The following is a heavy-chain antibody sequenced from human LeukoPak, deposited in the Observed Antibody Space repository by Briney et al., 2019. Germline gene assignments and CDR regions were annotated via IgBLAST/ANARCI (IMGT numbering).Heavy chain of an antibody. CDR1: GGSFSVYY. Sequence: PSETLSLTCAVHGGSFSVYYWSWIRQPPGKGLEWIGEINHSGSTNYNPSLKSRVTISVDTSKNQFSLKLSSVAAADTAVYYCATTGYSSSWLARAPFDYWGQGTLVTVSS. CDR3: ATTGYSSSWLARAPFDY. CDR2: INHSGST. V-gene: IGHV4-34*01. D-gene: IGHD6-13*01. J-gene: IGHJ4*02.